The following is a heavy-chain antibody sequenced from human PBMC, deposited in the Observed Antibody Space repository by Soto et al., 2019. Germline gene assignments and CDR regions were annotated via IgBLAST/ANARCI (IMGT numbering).Heavy chain of an antibody. CDR2: MNTNSGNT. J-gene: IGHJ4*02. CDR1: GYTFTSYY. V-gene: IGHV1-8*01. CDR3: ARVRTVAGNDY. D-gene: IGHD6-19*01. Sequence: QVQLVQSGAEVKKPGASVKVSCKASGYTFTSYYINWVRQATGQGLEWMGWMNTNSGNTGYAQKFQVRVTMTQNTSISTAYMELSSLRSEDTAVYYCARVRTVAGNDYWGQGTLVTVSS.